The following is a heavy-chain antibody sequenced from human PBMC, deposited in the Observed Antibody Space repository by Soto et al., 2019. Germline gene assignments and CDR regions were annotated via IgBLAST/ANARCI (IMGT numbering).Heavy chain of an antibody. CDR2: INHSGST. CDR3: ARGRLLWFGEHLDY. CDR1: GGSFSGYY. Sequence: QVQLQQWGAGLLKPSETLSLTCAVYGGSFSGYYXSXIRXXXXKGLEWIGEINHSGSTNYNPSLKSRVTISVDTSKNQFSLKLSSVTAADTAVYYCARGRLLWFGEHLDYWGQGTLVTVSS. J-gene: IGHJ4*02. D-gene: IGHD3-10*01. V-gene: IGHV4-34*01.